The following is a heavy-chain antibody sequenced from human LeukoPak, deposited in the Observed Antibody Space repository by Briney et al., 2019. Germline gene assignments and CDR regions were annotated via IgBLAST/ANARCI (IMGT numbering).Heavy chain of an antibody. Sequence: VGSLRLSCAASGFTYSSYAMTWVRQSPGKGLEWVSTVSGSVNSRYYADSVQGRFTISRDNFKNTLYLQMNSLRVEDTAVYYCARDVNGGYWGQGTLVTVSS. V-gene: IGHV3-23*01. CDR3: ARDVNGGY. J-gene: IGHJ4*02. CDR1: GFTYSSYA. CDR2: VSGSVNSR. D-gene: IGHD2-8*01.